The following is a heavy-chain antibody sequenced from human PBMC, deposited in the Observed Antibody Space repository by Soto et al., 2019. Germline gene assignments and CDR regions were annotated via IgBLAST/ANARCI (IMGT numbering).Heavy chain of an antibody. V-gene: IGHV4-59*06. CDR2: IYYSGST. J-gene: IGHJ4*02. CDR1: GGSISGHC. CDR3: ARDADTAMVFDY. D-gene: IGHD5-18*01. Sequence: SETLSLTCSVSGGSISGHCWSWIRQHPGKGLEWIGYIYYSGSTYYNPSLKSRVTISVDTSKNQFSLKLSSVTAADTAVYYCARDADTAMVFDYWGQGTLVTVSS.